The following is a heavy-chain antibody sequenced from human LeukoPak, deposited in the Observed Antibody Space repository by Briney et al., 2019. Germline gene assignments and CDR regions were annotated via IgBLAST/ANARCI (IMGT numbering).Heavy chain of an antibody. D-gene: IGHD3-10*01. CDR1: GASISSGGYS. V-gene: IGHV4-30-2*01. J-gene: IGHJ4*02. Sequence: SQTLSLTCAVSGASISSGGYSWTWIRQPPGKGLEWIGNIYYSGSTDYSPSLKSRVTMSVDRSKNQFSLNLSSVTAADTAVYYCARAKEITMVRGLIITFYFNYWGQGTLVTVSS. CDR3: ARAKEITMVRGLIITFYFNY. CDR2: IYYSGST.